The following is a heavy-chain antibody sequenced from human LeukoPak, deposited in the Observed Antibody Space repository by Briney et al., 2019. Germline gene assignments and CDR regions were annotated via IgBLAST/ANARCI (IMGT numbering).Heavy chain of an antibody. CDR1: GFTFSSYA. CDR3: AKRVPYSSSSVYFDY. J-gene: IGHJ4*02. CDR2: ITDTGHST. V-gene: IGHV3-23*01. D-gene: IGHD6-6*01. Sequence: GGSLRLSCAASGFTFSSYAMSWVRQAPGTGLEWVSAITDTGHSTYYADSVKGRFTISRDNSKNTLNLQMNSLRAEDTAVYYCAKRVPYSSSSVYFDYWGQGTLVTVSS.